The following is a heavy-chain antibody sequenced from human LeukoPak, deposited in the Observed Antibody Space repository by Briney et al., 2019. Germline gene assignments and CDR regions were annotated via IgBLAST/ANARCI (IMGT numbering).Heavy chain of an antibody. J-gene: IGHJ4*02. CDR3: TRGDYYDSSGYYLLFDY. V-gene: IGHV3-49*04. CDR1: GFTFGDYG. CDR2: VRSKPYGGTT. D-gene: IGHD3-22*01. Sequence: GRSLRLSCTASGFTFGDYGMSWVRQAPGEGLEWVGFVRSKPYGGTTEYAASVKGRFTISRDDSESIAYLQMNSLKTEDTAVYYCTRGDYYDSSGYYLLFDYWGQGTLVTVSS.